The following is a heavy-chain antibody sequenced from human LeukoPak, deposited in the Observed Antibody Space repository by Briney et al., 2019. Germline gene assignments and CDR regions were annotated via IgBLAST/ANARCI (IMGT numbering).Heavy chain of an antibody. CDR1: GFTFSSYG. Sequence: PGGSLRLSCAASGFTFSSYGMHWVRQAPGKGLEWVAFIRYDGSNKYYADSVKGRFTISRDNSKNTLYLQMNSLRAEDTAVYYCAKVKSLGYCSGGSCSSNSVGDYWGQGTLVTVSS. V-gene: IGHV3-30*02. CDR3: AKVKSLGYCSGGSCSSNSVGDY. J-gene: IGHJ4*02. CDR2: IRYDGSNK. D-gene: IGHD2-15*01.